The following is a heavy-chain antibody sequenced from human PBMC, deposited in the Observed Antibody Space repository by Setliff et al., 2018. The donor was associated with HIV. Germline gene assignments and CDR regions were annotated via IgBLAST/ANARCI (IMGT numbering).Heavy chain of an antibody. CDR2: VYNSGIT. CDR1: GGSVSSPSYY. CDR3: ATCRHRPSNWFDP. Sequence: PSETLSLTCAVSGGSVSSPSYYWGWIRQPPGKGLEWIGSVYNSGITFKNPSLKSRVSISVDRSGNQFSLRLTSVTAADTAVYYCATCRHRPSNWFDPWGQGTVVTVLL. J-gene: IGHJ5*02. V-gene: IGHV4-39*07.